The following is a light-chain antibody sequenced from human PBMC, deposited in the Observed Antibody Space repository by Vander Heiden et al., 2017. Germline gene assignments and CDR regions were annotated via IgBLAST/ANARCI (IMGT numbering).Light chain of an antibody. V-gene: IGKV3-20*01. Sequence: EIVLTQSPGTLSLSPGERATLSCRASQSVSSSYLAWYQQKPGQAPRLLIYGASSRATGIPDRFSGSGSGTDFTLTISRLEPEDFAVYDCQQDGSSLWMFGQGTKCEIK. CDR3: QQDGSSLWM. CDR1: QSVSSSY. J-gene: IGKJ1*01. CDR2: GAS.